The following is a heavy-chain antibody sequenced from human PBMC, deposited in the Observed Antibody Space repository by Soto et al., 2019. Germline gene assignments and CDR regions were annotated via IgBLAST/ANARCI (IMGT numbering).Heavy chain of an antibody. CDR2: IYYSGST. CDR3: AIGPFGATTSRYYYYGMDV. J-gene: IGHJ6*02. D-gene: IGHD3-10*01. V-gene: IGHV4-59*08. CDR1: GGTISSWY. Sequence: PSETLSLTCTVSGGTISSWYWSWIRQPPGKGLEWIGCIYYSGSTNCNPSLKSRVTISVDTSKNQFSLKLSSVTAADTAVYYCAIGPFGATTSRYYYYGMDVWGQGTTVT.